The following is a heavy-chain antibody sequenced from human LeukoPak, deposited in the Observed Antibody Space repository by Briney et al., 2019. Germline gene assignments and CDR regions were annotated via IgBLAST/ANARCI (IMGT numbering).Heavy chain of an antibody. Sequence: GGSLRLSCAASGFTFDDYAMHWVRQAPGKGLEWVSGISWNSGSIGYADSVKGRFTISRDNAKNSLYLQMNSLRAEDTAFYYCAKDTHDTALGYWGQGTLVTVSS. CDR3: AKDTHDTALGY. D-gene: IGHD5-18*01. CDR1: GFTFDDYA. CDR2: ISWNSGSI. V-gene: IGHV3-9*01. J-gene: IGHJ4*02.